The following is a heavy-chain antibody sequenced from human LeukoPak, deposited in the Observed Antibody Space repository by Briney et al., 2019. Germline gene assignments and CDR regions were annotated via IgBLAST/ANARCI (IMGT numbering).Heavy chain of an antibody. CDR2: INSDGSST. CDR3: ARDPSGSSTTSFDY. CDR1: GFTFSTYW. V-gene: IGHV3-74*01. J-gene: IGHJ4*02. D-gene: IGHD1/OR15-1a*01. Sequence: GGSLRPSCAASGFTFSTYWMHWVRQAPGKGLVWVSRINSDGSSTSYADSVKGRFTISRDNAKNTLYLQMNTLRVEDTAVYYCARDPSGSSTTSFDYWGQGTLVTVSS.